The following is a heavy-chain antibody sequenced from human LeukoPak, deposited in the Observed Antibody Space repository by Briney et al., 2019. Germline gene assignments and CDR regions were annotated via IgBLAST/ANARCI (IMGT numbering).Heavy chain of an antibody. CDR1: GFTLSTSE. CDR3: TSAFR. J-gene: IGHJ3*01. D-gene: IGHD2-21*01. Sequence: GGSLRLSCVVSGFTLSTSEINWVRQAPGKGLEWLSYSSSDGTTVYYADSVKGRFTISRDNAKNSLYLQLNSLSGDDTAVYYCTSAFRWGQGTTVTVSS. CDR2: SSSDGTTV. V-gene: IGHV3-48*03.